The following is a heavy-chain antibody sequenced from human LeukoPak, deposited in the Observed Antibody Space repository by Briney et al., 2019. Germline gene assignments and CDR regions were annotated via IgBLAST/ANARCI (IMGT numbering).Heavy chain of an antibody. Sequence: GGSLRLSCAASGFTFTNYWMSWVRQAPGRGLEWVANINQDGSEKYYVDSVKGRFTISRDNAKNSLYLQMNSLRAADTAVYYCARVGLGRNFFDPWGQGTLATVSS. D-gene: IGHD7-27*01. CDR2: INQDGSEK. V-gene: IGHV3-7*05. J-gene: IGHJ5*02. CDR1: GFTFTNYW. CDR3: ARVGLGRNFFDP.